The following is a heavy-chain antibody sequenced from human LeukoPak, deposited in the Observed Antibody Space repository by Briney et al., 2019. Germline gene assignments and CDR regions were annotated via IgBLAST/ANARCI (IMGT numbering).Heavy chain of an antibody. CDR3: ARAPATNEWRCMDY. J-gene: IGHJ4*02. D-gene: IGHD2-8*02. Sequence: GESLKLSCKGSGYSFSNYWIAWVRQMPGKGLEWMGIIYPGDSDTRYSPSFQGQVTISADKSISTAYLQMNSLRAEDTAVYYCARAPATNEWRCMDYWGQGTLVTVSS. V-gene: IGHV5-51*01. CDR2: IYPGDSDT. CDR1: GYSFSNYW.